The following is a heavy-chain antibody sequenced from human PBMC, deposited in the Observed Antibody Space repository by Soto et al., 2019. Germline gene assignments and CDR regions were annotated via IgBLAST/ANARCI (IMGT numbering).Heavy chain of an antibody. D-gene: IGHD2-2*01. CDR3: ARGGPQLPPDDNWFDP. CDR1: GFTFSSYW. J-gene: IGHJ5*02. Sequence: PGGSLRLSCAASGFTFSSYWMSWVRQAPGKGLEWVANIKQDGSEKYYVDSVKGRFTISRDNAKNSLYLQMNSLRAEDTAMYYCARGGPQLPPDDNWFDPWGQGTLVTVSS. V-gene: IGHV3-7*03. CDR2: IKQDGSEK.